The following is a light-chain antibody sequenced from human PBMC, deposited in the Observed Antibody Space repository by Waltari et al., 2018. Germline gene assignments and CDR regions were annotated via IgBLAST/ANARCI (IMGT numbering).Light chain of an antibody. CDR2: DAS. J-gene: IGKJ2*01. CDR3: QQRSNWTPHT. V-gene: IGKV3-11*01. Sequence: EIVLTQSPATLSLSPGDTATLSCRASQSVGSYLAWYQQKPGQPPRLLIYDASNRATGVPARFRGSGSGTDFTLTISSLVAEDFAVYYCQQRSNWTPHTFGQGARLEIK. CDR1: QSVGSY.